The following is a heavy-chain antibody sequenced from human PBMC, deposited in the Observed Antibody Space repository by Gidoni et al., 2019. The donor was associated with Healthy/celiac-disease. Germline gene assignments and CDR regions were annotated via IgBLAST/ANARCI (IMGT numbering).Heavy chain of an antibody. CDR2: IWYDGSNK. D-gene: IGHD3-10*01. Sequence: VQLVESGGGVVQPGRSLRLSCAASGFTFSSYGMHWVRQAPGKGLEWVAVIWYDGSNKYYADSVKGRFTISRDNSKNTLYLQMNSLRAEDTAVYYCARGDSGTINYYYYGMDVWGQGTTVTVSS. V-gene: IGHV3-33*01. J-gene: IGHJ6*02. CDR3: ARGDSGTINYYYYGMDV. CDR1: GFTFSSYG.